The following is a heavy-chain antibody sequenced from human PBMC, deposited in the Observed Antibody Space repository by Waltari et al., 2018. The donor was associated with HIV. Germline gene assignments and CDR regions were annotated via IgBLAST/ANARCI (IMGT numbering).Heavy chain of an antibody. D-gene: IGHD2-15*01. CDR1: GCTFSPYA. CDR2: ISYDGSNK. Sequence: QVQLVESGGGVVQPGRSLRLACAASGCTFSPYAMHWVRQAPGKGLEWVAVISYDGSNKYYADSVKGRFTISRDNSKNTLYLQMNSLRAEDTAVYYCARDILVVVTATSYWGQGTLVTVSS. J-gene: IGHJ4*02. V-gene: IGHV3-30*01. CDR3: ARDILVVVTATSY.